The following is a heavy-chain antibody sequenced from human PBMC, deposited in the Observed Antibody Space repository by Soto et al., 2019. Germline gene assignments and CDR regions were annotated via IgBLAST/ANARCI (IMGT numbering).Heavy chain of an antibody. D-gene: IGHD6-6*01. J-gene: IGHJ6*03. CDR1: GYTFTSYD. CDR2: MNPNSGNT. V-gene: IGHV1-8*01. Sequence: ASVKVSCKASGYTFTSYDINWVRQATGQGLEWMGWMNPNSGNTGYAQKFQGRVTMTRNTSISTAYMELSSLRSEDTAVDYCARAIDKQVGGYYYYYMDVWGKPTKVRVSS. CDR3: ARAIDKQVGGYYYYYMDV.